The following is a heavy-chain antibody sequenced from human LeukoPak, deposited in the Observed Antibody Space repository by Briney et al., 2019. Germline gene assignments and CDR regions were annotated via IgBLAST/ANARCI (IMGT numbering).Heavy chain of an antibody. D-gene: IGHD3-10*01. Sequence: ASVKVSCKASGYTFTGYYMHWVRQAPGQGLEWMGWINPNSGGTNYAQKFQGRVTMTRDTSISTAYMELSRLRSDDTAVYYCAKHLWRDLVWSGEGYYFGYWGQGTLVTVSS. V-gene: IGHV1-2*02. J-gene: IGHJ4*02. CDR1: GYTFTGYY. CDR2: INPNSGGT. CDR3: AKHLWRDLVWSGEGYYFGY.